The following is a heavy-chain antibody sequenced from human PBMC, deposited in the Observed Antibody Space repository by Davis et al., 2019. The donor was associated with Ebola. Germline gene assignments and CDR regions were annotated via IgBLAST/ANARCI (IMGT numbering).Heavy chain of an antibody. CDR2: ISGSGGST. D-gene: IGHD1-26*01. J-gene: IGHJ4*02. CDR1: GFTFSTYA. CDR3: AKNSRRYSGSTEAYDY. Sequence: GESLKISCAASGFTFSTYAMHWVRQAPGKGLEWVSAISGSGGSTYYADSVKGRFTISRDNSKNTLYLQMNSLRAEDTAVYYCAKNSRRYSGSTEAYDYWGQGTLVTVSS. V-gene: IGHV3-23*01.